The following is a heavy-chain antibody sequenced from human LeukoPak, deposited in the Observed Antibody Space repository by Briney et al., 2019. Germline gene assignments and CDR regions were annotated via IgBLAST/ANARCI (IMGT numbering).Heavy chain of an antibody. Sequence: GTSVKVSCKASGYTFTSYYMHWVRQAPGQGLEWMGIINPSGGGTSYAQKFQGRVTMTRDTSTGTVYMELSSLRSEDTAVYYCARSLTGEDDAFDIWGQGTMVTVSS. CDR2: INPSGGGT. CDR3: ARSLTGEDDAFDI. CDR1: GYTFTSYY. J-gene: IGHJ3*02. V-gene: IGHV1-46*01. D-gene: IGHD7-27*01.